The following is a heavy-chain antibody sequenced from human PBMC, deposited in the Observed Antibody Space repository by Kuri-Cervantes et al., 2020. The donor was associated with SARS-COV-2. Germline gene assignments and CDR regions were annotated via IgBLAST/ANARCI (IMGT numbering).Heavy chain of an antibody. CDR3: ARVGLYCSSTSCYTVNFQH. CDR2: IWYDGSNK. V-gene: IGHV3-33*01. Sequence: LSLTCAASGFTFSSYGMHWVRQAPGKGLEWVAVIWYDGSNKYYADSVKGRFTISRDNSKNTLYLQMNSLRAENTAVYYCARVGLYCSSTSCYTVNFQHWGRGTLVTVSS. CDR1: GFTFSSYG. J-gene: IGHJ1*01. D-gene: IGHD2-2*02.